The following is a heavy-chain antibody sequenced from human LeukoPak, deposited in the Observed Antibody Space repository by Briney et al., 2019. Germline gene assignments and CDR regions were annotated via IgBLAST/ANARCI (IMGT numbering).Heavy chain of an antibody. J-gene: IGHJ6*03. V-gene: IGHV4-4*09. CDR1: GGSISSYY. D-gene: IGHD6-19*01. CDR2: IYTSGST. CDR3: ARHWRTGYSSGRQYYYYYYMDV. Sequence: SETLSLTCTVSGGSISSYYWSWIRQPPGKGLEWIGYIYTSGSTNYNPSLKSRVTISVDASKNQFSLKLSSVTAADTAVYYCARHWRTGYSSGRQYYYYYYMDVWGKGTTVTVSS.